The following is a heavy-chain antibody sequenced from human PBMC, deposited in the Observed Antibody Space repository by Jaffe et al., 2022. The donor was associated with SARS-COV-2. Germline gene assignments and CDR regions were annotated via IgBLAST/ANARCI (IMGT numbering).Heavy chain of an antibody. J-gene: IGHJ6*03. CDR3: ARDAAMVAATGYYYYYYMDV. CDR1: GYTFTSYA. Sequence: QVQLVQSGAEVKKPGASVKVSCKASGYTFTSYAMHWVRQAPGQRLEWMGWINAGNGNTKYSQKFQGRVTITRDTSASTAYMELSSLRSEDTAVYYCARDAAMVAATGYYYYYYMDVWGKGTTVTVSS. D-gene: IGHD2-15*01. V-gene: IGHV1-3*01. CDR2: INAGNGNT.